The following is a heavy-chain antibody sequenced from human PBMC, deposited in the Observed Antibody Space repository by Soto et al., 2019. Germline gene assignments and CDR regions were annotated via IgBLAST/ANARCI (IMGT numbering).Heavy chain of an antibody. CDR2: IYPSGTT. Sequence: QVQLQESGPGLVKPSETLSLTCTVSGDSFSSYYWSWIRQPAGKGLEWIGRIYPSGTTNYNPSLKRRLTMSRDTSKNQFSLSLRSVTAADTAVYFCARDDYGSAGMDVWGQGTTVTVSS. J-gene: IGHJ6*02. CDR1: GDSFSSYY. V-gene: IGHV4-4*07. D-gene: IGHD3-10*01. CDR3: ARDDYGSAGMDV.